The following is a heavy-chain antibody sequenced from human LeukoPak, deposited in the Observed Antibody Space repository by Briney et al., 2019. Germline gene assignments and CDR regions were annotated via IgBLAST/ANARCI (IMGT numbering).Heavy chain of an antibody. Sequence: PSETLSLTCTVSGGSISSYYWSWIRQPPGKGLERIGYIYYSGSTNYNPSLKSRVTISVDASKNHFSLKLSSVTAADTAVYYCARLPSSYSDTSGYSDYWGQGTLVTVSS. J-gene: IGHJ4*02. D-gene: IGHD3-22*01. CDR3: ARLPSSYSDTSGYSDY. CDR1: GGSISSYY. CDR2: IYYSGST. V-gene: IGHV4-59*08.